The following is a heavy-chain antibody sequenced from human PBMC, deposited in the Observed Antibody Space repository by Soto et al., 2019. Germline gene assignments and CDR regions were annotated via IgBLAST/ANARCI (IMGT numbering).Heavy chain of an antibody. V-gene: IGHV2-5*02. D-gene: IGHD5-18*01. CDR1: GFSLSTSRVG. CDR2: IYWDADK. CDR3: ARRGYSYGSGTNIES. Sequence: QITLKESGPTLVKPTQTLTLTCTFSGFSLSTSRVGVGCIRQPPGKALVWLALIYWDADKRYTPSLKSRLTITKDTAKNQVVITMTNRDPVDTATYCCARRGYSYGSGTNIESLGQGTPVTVFS. J-gene: IGHJ5*01.